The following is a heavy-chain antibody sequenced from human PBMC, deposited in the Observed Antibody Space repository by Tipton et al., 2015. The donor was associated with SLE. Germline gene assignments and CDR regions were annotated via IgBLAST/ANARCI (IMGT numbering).Heavy chain of an antibody. CDR3: VRDPNWGSGY. CDR1: GFTFSSYG. D-gene: IGHD7-27*01. CDR2: IWYDGSNK. Sequence: SLRLSCAASGFTFSSYGMHWVRQAPGKGLEWVAVIWYDGSNKYYADSVKGRFTISRDNSKTSLYLQMNNLRTEDTALYYCVRDPNWGSGYWGQGTLVTVSS. V-gene: IGHV3-33*08. J-gene: IGHJ4*02.